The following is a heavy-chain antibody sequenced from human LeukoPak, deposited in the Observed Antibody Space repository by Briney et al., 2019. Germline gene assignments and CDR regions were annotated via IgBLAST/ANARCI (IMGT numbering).Heavy chain of an antibody. CDR1: GYTFTGYY. CDR3: ATALGSSGYYFEAQLRN. Sequence: ASVKVSCKASGYTFTGYYMHWVRQAPGQGLEWMGWINPNSGGTNYAQKFQGRVTMTRDTSISTAYMELSGLRSDDTAVYYCATALGSSGYYFEAQLRNWGQGTLVTVSS. CDR2: INPNSGGT. J-gene: IGHJ4*02. D-gene: IGHD3-22*01. V-gene: IGHV1-2*02.